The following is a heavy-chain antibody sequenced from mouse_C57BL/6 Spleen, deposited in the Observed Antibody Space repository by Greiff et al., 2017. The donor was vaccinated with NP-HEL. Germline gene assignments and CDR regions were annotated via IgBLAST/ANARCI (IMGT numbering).Heavy chain of an antibody. CDR1: GYAFSSYW. D-gene: IGHD1-1*01. J-gene: IGHJ2*01. CDR3: ARGATTVVASDY. CDR2: IYPGDGDT. V-gene: IGHV1-80*01. Sequence: VQLQQSGAELVKPGASVKISCKASGYAFSSYWMNWVKQRPGKGLEWIGQIYPGDGDTNYNGKFKGKATLTADKSSSTAYMQLSSLTSEDSAVYFCARGATTVVASDYWGQGTTRTVSS.